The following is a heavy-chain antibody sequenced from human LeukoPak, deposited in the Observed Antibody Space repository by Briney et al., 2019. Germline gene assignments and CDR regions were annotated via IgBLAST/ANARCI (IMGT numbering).Heavy chain of an antibody. D-gene: IGHD2-21*02. CDR3: ARDLKAYCGGDCLIFPPINWYFDL. CDR2: ISGSGGST. CDR1: GFTFSSYA. J-gene: IGHJ2*01. V-gene: IGHV3-23*01. Sequence: GGSLRLSCAASGFTFSSYAMSWVRQAPGKGLEWVSAISGSGGSTYYADSVKGRFTISRDNSKNTLYLQMNSLRAEDTAVYYCARDLKAYCGGDCLIFPPINWYFDLWGRGTLVTVSS.